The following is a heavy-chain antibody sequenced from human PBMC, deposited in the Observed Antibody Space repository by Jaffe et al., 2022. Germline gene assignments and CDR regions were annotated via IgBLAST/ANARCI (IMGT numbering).Heavy chain of an antibody. CDR2: ISHGGET. V-gene: IGHV4-4*02. CDR1: GGSINTYDW. J-gene: IGHJ4*02. Sequence: QVQLQESGPGLVKPSETLSLTCAVSGGSINTYDWLSWIRQPPGKGLEWLGEISHGGETHYNPSLESRLTISMDNSRRQISLKVTSMTAADTALYYCARNIWPPRFEDWGQGTRVTVSS. CDR3: ARNIWPPRFED.